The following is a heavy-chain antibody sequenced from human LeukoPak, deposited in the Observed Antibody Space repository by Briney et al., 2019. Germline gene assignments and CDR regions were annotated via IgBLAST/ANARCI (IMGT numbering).Heavy chain of an antibody. CDR2: ISGSGGST. D-gene: IGHD2-2*02. J-gene: IGHJ6*02. V-gene: IGHV3-23*01. Sequence: GGSLRLSCAASGFTFSSYAMSWVRQAPGKGLEWVSAISGSGGSTYYADSVKGRFTISRDNSKNTLYPQMNSLRAEDTAVYYCAEYCSSTSCYSHYYYGMDVWGQGTTVTVSS. CDR3: AEYCSSTSCYSHYYYGMDV. CDR1: GFTFSSYA.